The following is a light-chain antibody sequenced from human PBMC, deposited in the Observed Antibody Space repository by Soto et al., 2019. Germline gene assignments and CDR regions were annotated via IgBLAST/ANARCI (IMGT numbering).Light chain of an antibody. CDR1: KGISSW. J-gene: IGKJ4*01. Sequence: DLQMTQSPSSLSASVGDSVTIXXRASKGISSWLAWYQQKPGKAPNLXIYAASSLHSGVPSRFSGSGSGTDFTLTISSLQPEDFATYYCQQANSFPLTFGGGTKVDIK. CDR3: QQANSFPLT. V-gene: IGKV1-12*01. CDR2: AAS.